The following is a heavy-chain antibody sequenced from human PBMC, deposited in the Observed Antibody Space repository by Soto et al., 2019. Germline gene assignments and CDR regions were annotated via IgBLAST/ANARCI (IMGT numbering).Heavy chain of an antibody. D-gene: IGHD2-15*01. J-gene: IGHJ1*01. CDR1: GGSISSSSYY. V-gene: IGHV4-39*01. Sequence: SETLSLTCTVSGGSISSSSYYWGWIRQPPGKGLEWIGSIYYSGSTYYNPSLKSRVTISVDTSKNQFSLKLSSVTAADTAVYYCAALGALEVVVAATHWGQGTLVTVSS. CDR2: IYYSGST. CDR3: AALGALEVVVAATH.